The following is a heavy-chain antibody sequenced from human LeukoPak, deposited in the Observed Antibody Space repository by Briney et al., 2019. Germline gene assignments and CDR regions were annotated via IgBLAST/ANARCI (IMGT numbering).Heavy chain of an antibody. CDR2: LYISGNT. CDR1: GAAISAYY. CDR3: ARVGGYPLGAFDI. J-gene: IGHJ3*02. V-gene: IGHV4-4*07. Sequence: SQTLSLTYTLSGAAISAYYWSWIRQSAGMGLEWIGCLYISGNTNYNPSLKSRVTMSLDTSKNQFSLRMTSVTSADTAVYYCARVGGYPLGAFDIWGQGTMVTVSS. D-gene: IGHD3-22*01.